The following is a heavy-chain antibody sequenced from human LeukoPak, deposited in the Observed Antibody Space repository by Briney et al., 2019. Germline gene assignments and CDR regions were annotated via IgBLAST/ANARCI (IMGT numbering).Heavy chain of an antibody. V-gene: IGHV3-48*02. D-gene: IGHD3-22*01. CDR2: ISSGGGTI. CDR3: ARERDYDSSGYYVFGY. Sequence: PGGSLRLSCAASGFSFSINSMNWVRQAPGKGLEWVSYISSGGGTIYYADSVKGRFTISRDNAKNSLYLQMNSLRDEDTAVYYCARERDYDSSGYYVFGYWGQGTLVTVSS. J-gene: IGHJ4*02. CDR1: GFSFSINS.